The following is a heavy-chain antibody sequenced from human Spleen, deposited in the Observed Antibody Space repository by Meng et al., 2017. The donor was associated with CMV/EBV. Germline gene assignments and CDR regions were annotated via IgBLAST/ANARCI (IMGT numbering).Heavy chain of an antibody. CDR3: ARADCSSTSCYGEWYFDL. Sequence: ASVKVSCKASGYTFTSYGISWVRQAPGQGLEWMGWISAYNGNTNYAQKLQGRVTMTTDTSTSTAYMELRSLRSDDTAVYYCARADCSSTSCYGEWYFDLWGRGTLVTVSS. J-gene: IGHJ2*01. V-gene: IGHV1-18*01. D-gene: IGHD2-2*01. CDR1: GYTFTSYG. CDR2: ISAYNGNT.